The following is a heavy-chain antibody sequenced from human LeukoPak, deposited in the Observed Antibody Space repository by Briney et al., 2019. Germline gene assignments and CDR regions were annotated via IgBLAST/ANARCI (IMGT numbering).Heavy chain of an antibody. V-gene: IGHV3-30*03. CDR1: GFTFSGYG. Sequence: GRSLRLSCAASGFTFSGYGMHWVRQAPGKGLMWVAVILFDGGNKYYADSVKGRFTIYRDNSKNSLYLQMNSLRDEDTAVYYCARVWDYYGSGRTIDYWGQGTLVTVSS. D-gene: IGHD3-10*01. CDR2: ILFDGGNK. J-gene: IGHJ4*02. CDR3: ARVWDYYGSGRTIDY.